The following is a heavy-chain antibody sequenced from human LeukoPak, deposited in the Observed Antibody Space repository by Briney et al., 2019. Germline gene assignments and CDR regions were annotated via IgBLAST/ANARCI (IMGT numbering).Heavy chain of an antibody. D-gene: IGHD5-12*01. CDR1: GFTFSSYA. CDR3: AKDLGVYSGYEESIDY. V-gene: IGHV3-23*01. CDR2: ISGSGGST. J-gene: IGHJ4*02. Sequence: VGSLRLSCAASGFTFSSYAMSWVRQAPGKGLEWVSAISGSGGSTYYADSVKGRFTISRDNSKNTLYLQMNSLRAEDTAVYYCAKDLGVYSGYEESIDYWGQGTLVTVSS.